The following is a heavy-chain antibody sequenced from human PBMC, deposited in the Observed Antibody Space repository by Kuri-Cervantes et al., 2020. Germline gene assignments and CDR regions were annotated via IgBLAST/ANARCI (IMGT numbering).Heavy chain of an antibody. CDR1: GYTFTSYA. V-gene: IGHV1-3*01. D-gene: IGHD6-25*01. CDR3: ARVGGSDKPNFDY. J-gene: IGHJ4*02. CDR2: TNAGNGNT. Sequence: ASVKVSCKASGYTFTSYAMHWVRQAPGQRLEWMGWTNAGNGNTKYSQKFQGRVTITRDTSASTAYMELSSLRSEDTAVYYCARVGGSDKPNFDYWGQGTLVTVSS.